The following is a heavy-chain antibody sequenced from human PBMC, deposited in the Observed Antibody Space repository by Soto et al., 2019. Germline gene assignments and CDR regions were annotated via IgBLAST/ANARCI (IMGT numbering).Heavy chain of an antibody. D-gene: IGHD1-26*01. CDR1: GGSISSYY. V-gene: IGHV4-59*08. Sequence: SETLSLTCTVSGGSISSYYWSWIRQPPGKGLEWIGYIYYSGSTNYNPSLKSRVTISVDTSRNQFSLKLSSVTAADTAVHYCARHSATYYDFDYWGQGTQVTVSS. CDR2: IYYSGST. CDR3: ARHSATYYDFDY. J-gene: IGHJ4*02.